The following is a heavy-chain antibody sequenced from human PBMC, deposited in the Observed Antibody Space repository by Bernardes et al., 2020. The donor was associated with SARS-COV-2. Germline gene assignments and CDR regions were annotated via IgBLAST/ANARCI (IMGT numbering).Heavy chain of an antibody. CDR2: MNPNSGNT. CDR3: ARAKWLRPNDYYYGMDV. D-gene: IGHD5-12*01. J-gene: IGHJ6*02. Sequence: ASVKVSCKASGYTFTSYDINWVRQATGQGLEWMGWMNPNSGNTGYAQKFQGRVTMTRNTSISTAYMELSSLRSEDTAVYYCARAKWLRPNDYYYGMDVWGQGTTVTVSS. CDR1: GYTFTSYD. V-gene: IGHV1-8*01.